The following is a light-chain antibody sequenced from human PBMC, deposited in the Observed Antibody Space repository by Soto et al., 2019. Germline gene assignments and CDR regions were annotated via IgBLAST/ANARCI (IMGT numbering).Light chain of an antibody. V-gene: IGKV1-39*01. CDR2: AAS. CDR1: QSISSY. CDR3: QQSYSTLWT. J-gene: IGKJ1*01. Sequence: DIQMTQSPSSLSASVGDRVTITCRASQSISSYLNWYQQKPGKAPKLLIYAASSLHSGVPSRFSGSGSGTDFTLTISSLQPEDFANYYCQQSYSTLWTFGQGTKVEIK.